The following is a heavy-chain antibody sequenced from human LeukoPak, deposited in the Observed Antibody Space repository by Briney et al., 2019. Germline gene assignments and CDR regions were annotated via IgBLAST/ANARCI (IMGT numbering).Heavy chain of an antibody. CDR1: GDSISSNSHS. J-gene: IGHJ3*01. D-gene: IGHD4-23*01. CDR2: IFYSGST. CDR3: ARPVPYGGTTIGSDAFEV. Sequence: SETLSLTCTVSGDSISSNSHSWGWIRQPPGKGLEWIGSIFYSGSTYYNPSLKSRVIISVDTSKNQFSLKVSSVTSTDPAACYCARPVPYGGTTIGSDAFEVWGPGTKVTVSS. V-gene: IGHV4-39*01.